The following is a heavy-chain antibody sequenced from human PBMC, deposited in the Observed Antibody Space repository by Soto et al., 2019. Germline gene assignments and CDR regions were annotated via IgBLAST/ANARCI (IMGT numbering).Heavy chain of an antibody. CDR3: ARDGLPFALDI. D-gene: IGHD3-16*01. CDR1: GFTLSRHW. J-gene: IGHJ3*02. Sequence: PGGSRRRSWAASGFTLSRHWMSGGRQAPGKGLEWVAKIKEDGSEENYVDSVRGRFTISRDNAKNSLYLQMNSLRAEDTAVYYCARDGLPFALDIWGQGTVVTVSS. CDR2: IKEDGSEE. V-gene: IGHV3-7*03.